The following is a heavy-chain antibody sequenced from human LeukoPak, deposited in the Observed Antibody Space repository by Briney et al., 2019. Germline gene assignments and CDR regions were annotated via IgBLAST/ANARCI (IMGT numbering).Heavy chain of an antibody. Sequence: KSGGSLRLSCAASGFTFSSYSMNWVRQAPGKGLEWVSSISSSSSYIYYADSVKGRFTISRDNAKHSLYLQMNSLRAEDTAVYYCARDGVATTNFDYWGQGTLVTVSS. J-gene: IGHJ4*02. V-gene: IGHV3-21*01. D-gene: IGHD5-12*01. CDR3: ARDGVATTNFDY. CDR1: GFTFSSYS. CDR2: ISSSSSYI.